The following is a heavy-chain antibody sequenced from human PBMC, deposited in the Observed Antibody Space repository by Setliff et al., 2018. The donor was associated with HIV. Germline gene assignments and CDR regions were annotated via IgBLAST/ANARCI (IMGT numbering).Heavy chain of an antibody. CDR2: IFYSGSA. CDR1: GGSITSSTYY. J-gene: IGHJ4*02. V-gene: IGHV4-39*07. D-gene: IGHD3-10*01. Sequence: SETLSLTCTVSGGSITSSTYYWDWIRQPPGKGLEWIGSIFYSGSAYYNLSLQSRVTLSVDTSKNSFSLHLTSVTAADTAVYFCARARGPPLPVLDFWGPGTLVTVSS. CDR3: ARARGPPLPVLDF.